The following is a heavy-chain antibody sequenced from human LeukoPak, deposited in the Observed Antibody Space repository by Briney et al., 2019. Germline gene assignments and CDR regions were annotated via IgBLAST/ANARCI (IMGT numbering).Heavy chain of an antibody. V-gene: IGHV3-20*04. CDR2: ISWNSGSI. Sequence: GGSLRLSCAASGFTFSSYWMSWVRQAPGKGLEWVSGISWNSGSIGYADSVKGRFTISRDNAKNSLYLQMNSLRAEDTAVYYCARVAGGNSDNWGQGTLVTVSS. J-gene: IGHJ4*02. CDR3: ARVAGGNSDN. CDR1: GFTFSSYW. D-gene: IGHD4-23*01.